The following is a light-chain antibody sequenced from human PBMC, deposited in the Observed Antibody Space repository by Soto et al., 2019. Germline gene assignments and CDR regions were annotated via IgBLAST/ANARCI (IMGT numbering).Light chain of an antibody. J-gene: IGKJ2*01. CDR3: QQYGSSPRT. V-gene: IGKV3-20*01. CDR2: GAS. Sequence: EIVLTQSPGTLSLSPGQRATLSCRASQSVSSNYLAWYQQKPGQAPRLLIHGASSRATAIPDRFSGSGSGTDFTLTISRLEPEDFAVYYCQQYGSSPRTFGQGTKVDIK. CDR1: QSVSSNY.